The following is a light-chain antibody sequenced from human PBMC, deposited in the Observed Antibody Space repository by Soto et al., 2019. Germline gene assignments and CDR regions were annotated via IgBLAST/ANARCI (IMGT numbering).Light chain of an antibody. CDR3: CSYAGSVV. CDR2: EVS. CDR1: SSDVGSYNL. V-gene: IGLV2-23*02. Sequence: QCVLTQPASVSGSPGQSITISCTGTSSDVGSYNLVSWYQQHPGKAPKLMIYEVSKRPSGVSNRFSGSKSGNTASLTISGLQAEDEADYYCCSYAGSVVFGGGTKVTVL. J-gene: IGLJ2*01.